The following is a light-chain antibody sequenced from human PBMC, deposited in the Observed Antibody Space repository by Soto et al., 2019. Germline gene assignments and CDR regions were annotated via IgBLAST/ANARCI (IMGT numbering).Light chain of an antibody. CDR3: SSYTITTTDV. CDR2: GVS. CDR1: SSDVGGYNY. V-gene: IGLV2-14*01. J-gene: IGLJ1*01. Sequence: QSALTQPASVSGSPGQSITISCTGTSSDVGGYNYVSWYQHHPGKAPKLMIYGVSTRPSGVSNRFSGSKSGNTASLTISGLQAEDEADYYCSSYTITTTDVFGTGTKVTVL.